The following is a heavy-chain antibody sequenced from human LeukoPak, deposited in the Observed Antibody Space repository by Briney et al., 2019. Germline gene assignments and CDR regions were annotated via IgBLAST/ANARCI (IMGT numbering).Heavy chain of an antibody. Sequence: GGSLRLSCAASGFTFSSYAMSWVRQAPGKGLEWVSAISGSGGSTYYADSVKGRFTISRDNSKNTLYLQMNSLRAEDTAVYYCAYRMVRGVTVDYWGQGNLVTVSS. CDR3: AYRMVRGVTVDY. V-gene: IGHV3-23*01. CDR2: ISGSGGST. J-gene: IGHJ4*02. D-gene: IGHD3-10*01. CDR1: GFTFSSYA.